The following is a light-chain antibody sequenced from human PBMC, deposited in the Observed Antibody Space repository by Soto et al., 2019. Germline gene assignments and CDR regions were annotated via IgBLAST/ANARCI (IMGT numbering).Light chain of an antibody. CDR2: GAS. CDR1: QSVSSSY. Sequence: EIVLTQSPGTLSLSPGERATLSCRASQSVSSSYLAWYQQKPGQAPRLLIYGASNRTTGIPDRFSGSESGTDFTLPISGLEPEALSVYYCQQYGRSAWTFGQGTKGEIK. CDR3: QQYGRSAWT. V-gene: IGKV3-20*01. J-gene: IGKJ1*01.